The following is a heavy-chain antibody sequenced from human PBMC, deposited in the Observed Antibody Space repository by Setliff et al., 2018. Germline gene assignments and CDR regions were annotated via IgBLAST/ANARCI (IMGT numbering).Heavy chain of an antibody. CDR3: RLWFGETSRDY. CDR1: GFIVSNNE. CDR2: TYAGGAT. J-gene: IGHJ4*02. Sequence: PGESLKISCAASGFIVSNNEMSWVRQAPGKGLEWVSVTYAGGATNYADSVKGRFTISRDNSKNALYLQMNSLRAEDTAVYYCRLWFGETSRDYWGQGTLVTVSS. D-gene: IGHD3-10*01. V-gene: IGHV3-53*01.